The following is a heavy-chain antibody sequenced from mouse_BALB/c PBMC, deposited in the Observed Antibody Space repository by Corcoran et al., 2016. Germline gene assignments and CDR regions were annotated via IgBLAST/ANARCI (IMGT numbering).Heavy chain of an antibody. CDR1: GYSFTGSY. CDR2: INPYNGAT. J-gene: IGHJ2*01. D-gene: IGHD2-3*01. V-gene: IGHV1-26*01. Sequence: EVQLQQSGPELLKPGASVKISCKASGYSFTGSYMHWVKQSHVKSLEWIGRINPYNGATSYNQNFKDKASLTVDKSSSTAYMELHSLTSEDSAVYYCARSGIYDGYHYFDYWGQGTTLTVSS. CDR3: ARSGIYDGYHYFDY.